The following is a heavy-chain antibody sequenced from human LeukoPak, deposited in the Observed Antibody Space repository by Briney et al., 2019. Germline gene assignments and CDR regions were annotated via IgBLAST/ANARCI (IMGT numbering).Heavy chain of an antibody. J-gene: IGHJ3*02. CDR3: ARVRGLVNTAMIKGAFDI. V-gene: IGHV1-69*13. Sequence: ASVKVSCKASGGTFSSYAISWVRQAPGQGLGWMGGIIPIFGTANYAQKFQGRVTITADESTSTAYMELSSLRSEDTAVYYCARVRGLVNTAMIKGAFDIWGQGTMVTVSS. D-gene: IGHD5-18*01. CDR1: GGTFSSYA. CDR2: IIPIFGTA.